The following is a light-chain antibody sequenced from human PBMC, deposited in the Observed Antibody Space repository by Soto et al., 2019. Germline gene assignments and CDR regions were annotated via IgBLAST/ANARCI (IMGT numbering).Light chain of an antibody. V-gene: IGLV2-23*02. Sequence: QSALTQPASVSGSPGQSITISCTGTSGDVGSYNLVSWYQQHPGKAPKLMIYEVSKWPSGVSNCFSGSKSGNTASLTISGLQAEDEADYYCCSYAGNNDVIFGGGTKLTVL. CDR3: CSYAGNNDVI. CDR1: SGDVGSYNL. J-gene: IGLJ2*01. CDR2: EVS.